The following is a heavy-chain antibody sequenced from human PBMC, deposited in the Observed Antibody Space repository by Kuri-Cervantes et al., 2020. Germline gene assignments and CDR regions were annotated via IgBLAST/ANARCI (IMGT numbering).Heavy chain of an antibody. CDR1: GGTFSSYA. J-gene: IGHJ6*03. Sequence: SVKVSCKASGGTFSSYAISWVRQAPGQGLEWMGGIIPIFGTANYAQKFQGRVTITRDTSASTAYMELSSLRSEDTAVYYCARSIAARPGDYMDVWGKGTTVTVSS. CDR3: ARSIAARPGDYMDV. CDR2: IIPIFGTA. V-gene: IGHV1-69*05. D-gene: IGHD6-6*01.